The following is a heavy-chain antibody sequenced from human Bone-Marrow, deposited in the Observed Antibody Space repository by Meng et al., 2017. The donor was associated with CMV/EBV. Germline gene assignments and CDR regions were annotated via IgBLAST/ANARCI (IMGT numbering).Heavy chain of an antibody. D-gene: IGHD1-14*01. J-gene: IGHJ6*02. CDR3: ANRPGGYYYGMDV. CDR2: ISSSSSYI. Sequence: GESLKISCAASGFTFSSYSMNWVRQAPGKGLEWVSSISSSSSYIYYADPVKGRFTISRDNSKNTLYLQMNSLRAEDTAIYYCANRPGGYYYGMDVWGQGTTVTVSS. CDR1: GFTFSSYS. V-gene: IGHV3-21*04.